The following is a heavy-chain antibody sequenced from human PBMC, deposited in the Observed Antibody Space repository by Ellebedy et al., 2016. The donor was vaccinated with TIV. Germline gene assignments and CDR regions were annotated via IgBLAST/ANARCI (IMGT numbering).Heavy chain of an antibody. D-gene: IGHD3-10*02. V-gene: IGHV3-30*03. CDR3: ARVRGLCYQGCYFDN. Sequence: GESLKISCEASGFTFRSHGMHWVRQAPGKGLECVAIISYDGNWKYYTDSVKGRFTISRDDSKNTLYLQMNSLRAEDTAIYYCARVRGLCYQGCYFDNWGQGTLVTVSS. CDR1: GFTFRSHG. CDR2: ISYDGNWK. J-gene: IGHJ4*02.